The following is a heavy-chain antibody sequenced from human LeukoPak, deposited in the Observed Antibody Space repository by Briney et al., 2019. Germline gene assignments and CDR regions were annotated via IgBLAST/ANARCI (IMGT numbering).Heavy chain of an antibody. D-gene: IGHD3-16*01. CDR1: GFSFSDSW. J-gene: IGHJ5*02. Sequence: PGGSLRLSCAASGFSFSDSWMNWVRQAPGKGLEWVANIKLDASEKYYVDSVKGRLAISRDNAKNTLYLQMNSLRAEDTAVYYCATSRGGSWGQGILVTVSS. CDR3: ATSRGGS. CDR2: IKLDASEK. V-gene: IGHV3-7*01.